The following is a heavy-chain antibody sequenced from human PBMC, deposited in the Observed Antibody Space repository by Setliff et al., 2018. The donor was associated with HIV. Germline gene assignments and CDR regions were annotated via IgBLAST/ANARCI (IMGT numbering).Heavy chain of an antibody. CDR1: GGSISGYY. CDR3: ARGRDKYGPIDY. V-gene: IGHV4-59*01. Sequence: SETLSLTCTVSGGSISGYYWSWIRQPPGKGLEWIGYIYYIGNTNYNPSLKGRVTLSVETSKNQLSLKLSSVTAADTAVYYCARGRDKYGPIDYWGQGTLVTVSS. J-gene: IGHJ4*02. CDR2: IYYIGNT. D-gene: IGHD3-10*01.